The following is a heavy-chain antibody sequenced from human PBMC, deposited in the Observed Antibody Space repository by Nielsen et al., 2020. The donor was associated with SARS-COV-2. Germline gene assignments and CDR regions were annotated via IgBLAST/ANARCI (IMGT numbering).Heavy chain of an antibody. CDR3: TRAPYSSGDFDF. CDR1: GFTFGRYG. J-gene: IGHJ4*02. V-gene: IGHV3-33*01. D-gene: IGHD6-25*01. CDR2: IWYDGSEI. Sequence: GESLKISCAASGFTFGRYGMHWVRQAPGKGLEWLAVIWYDGSEIYYADSVNGRFTISRDTSKNTLYLQMNSLRVEDTAVYYCTRAPYSSGDFDFWGQGTLVTVSS.